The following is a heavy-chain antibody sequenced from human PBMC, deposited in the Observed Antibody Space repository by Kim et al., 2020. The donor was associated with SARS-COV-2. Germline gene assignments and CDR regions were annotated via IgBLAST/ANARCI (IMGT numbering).Heavy chain of an antibody. CDR1: GGTFSSYA. V-gene: IGHV1-69*13. Sequence: SVKVSCKASGGTFSSYAISWVRQAPGQGLEWMGGIIPIFGTANYAQKFQGRVTITADESTSTAYMELSSLRSEDTTVYYCARVTGNYDFWSGYFDYWGQGTLVTVSS. J-gene: IGHJ4*02. D-gene: IGHD3-3*01. CDR2: IIPIFGTA. CDR3: ARVTGNYDFWSGYFDY.